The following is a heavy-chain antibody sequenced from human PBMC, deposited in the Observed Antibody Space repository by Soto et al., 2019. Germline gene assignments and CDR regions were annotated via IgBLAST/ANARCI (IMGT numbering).Heavy chain of an antibody. CDR3: TREHVVTIFRRGQRGSFDS. Sequence: EVQLIESGGGLVNPGVSLRLSCAASGFSFNTYTMNWVRQAPGKGLEWVSFITSDSNYIYYADSVKGRFTISRDDANKSLYLQMNSLRAEDTAVYYCTREHVVTIFRRGQRGSFDSWSQGTLVSVSS. V-gene: IGHV3-21*02. CDR1: GFSFNTYT. CDR2: ITSDSNYI. J-gene: IGHJ4*02. D-gene: IGHD3-9*01.